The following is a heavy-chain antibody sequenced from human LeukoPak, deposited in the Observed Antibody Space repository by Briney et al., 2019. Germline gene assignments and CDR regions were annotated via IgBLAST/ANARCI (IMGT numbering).Heavy chain of an antibody. J-gene: IGHJ4*02. CDR3: AKSLRGFSYGYFDY. V-gene: IGHV3-23*01. CDR2: ISGSGDYT. D-gene: IGHD5-18*01. CDR1: GFTFNSYV. Sequence: GGSLRLSCAASGFTFNSYVINWVRQAPGKGLEWVSAISGSGDYTYYADSVKGRFTISRDNSKNTLYLQMNSLRAEDTAVYYCAKSLRGFSYGYFDYWGQGTLVTVSS.